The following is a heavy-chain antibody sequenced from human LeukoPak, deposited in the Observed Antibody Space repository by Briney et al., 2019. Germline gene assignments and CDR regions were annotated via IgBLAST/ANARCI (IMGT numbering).Heavy chain of an antibody. CDR1: GFTVSSNS. V-gene: IGHV3-53*04. J-gene: IGHJ4*02. CDR3: ATTLRGGKFDY. D-gene: IGHD4-23*01. Sequence: GGSLRLSCAASGFTVSSNSMSWVRQAPGKGLEWVSVIYRGGSTYYADSVKGRFTISRHNSRDTMYLQMNSLRTEDTAVYYCATTLRGGKFDYWGQGTLVTVSS. CDR2: IYRGGST.